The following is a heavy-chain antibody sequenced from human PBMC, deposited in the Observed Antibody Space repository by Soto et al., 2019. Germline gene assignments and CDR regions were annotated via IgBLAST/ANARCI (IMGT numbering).Heavy chain of an antibody. D-gene: IGHD5-18*01. Sequence: VQLLESGGGLVRRGGSLRLSCAATEISLNTAGMSWVRQAPGQGPEWVAGISGNGITTYYADSVKGGFNISRDNSLNTLYLQMHSLGVEDTAVYYCAKDRYGDAVGGIESWGQGALVTVSS. CDR3: AKDRYGDAVGGIES. J-gene: IGHJ4*02. V-gene: IGHV3-23*01. CDR1: EISLNTAG. CDR2: ISGNGITT.